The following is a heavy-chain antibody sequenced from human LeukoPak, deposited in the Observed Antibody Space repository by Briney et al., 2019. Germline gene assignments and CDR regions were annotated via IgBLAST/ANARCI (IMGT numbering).Heavy chain of an antibody. CDR3: AKEIDGFDV. V-gene: IGHV3-74*01. CDR1: GFTFNNYW. Sequence: GGSLRLSCAASGFTFNNYWMHWVRQAPGVGLVWVSSIRFDGGDTAYADSAKGRFTISRDNAKNTMFLQMNNLRAEDTAVYYCAKEIDGFDVWVQGTLVTVSS. J-gene: IGHJ3*01. CDR2: IRFDGGDT.